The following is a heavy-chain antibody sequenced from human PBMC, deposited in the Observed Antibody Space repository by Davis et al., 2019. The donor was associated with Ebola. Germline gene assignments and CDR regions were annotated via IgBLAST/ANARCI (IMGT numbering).Heavy chain of an antibody. CDR1: RYTFTGYY. J-gene: IGHJ6*02. V-gene: IGHV1-2*02. D-gene: IGHD2-8*01. CDR3: ARERGIVQTCGMDV. Sequence: AASVKVSCKASRYTFTGYYMHWVRQAPGQGLEWMGWINPNSGGTNYAQKFQGRVTMTRDTSISTAYMELSRLRSDDTAVYYCARERGIVQTCGMDVWGQGTTVTVSS. CDR2: INPNSGGT.